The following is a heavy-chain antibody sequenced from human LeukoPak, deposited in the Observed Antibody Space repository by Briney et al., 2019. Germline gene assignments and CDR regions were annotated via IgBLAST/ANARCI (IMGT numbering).Heavy chain of an antibody. CDR3: ARPPLRYDSSGYYYYMDV. Sequence: SETLSLTCTVSGGSISSSSYYWGWIRQPPGKGLEWIGSIYYSGSTYYNPSLKGRVTISVDTSKTQFSLKLSSVTAADTAVYYCARPPLRYDSSGYYYYMDVWGKGTTVTVSS. V-gene: IGHV4-39*01. D-gene: IGHD3-22*01. CDR1: GGSISSSSYY. CDR2: IYYSGST. J-gene: IGHJ6*03.